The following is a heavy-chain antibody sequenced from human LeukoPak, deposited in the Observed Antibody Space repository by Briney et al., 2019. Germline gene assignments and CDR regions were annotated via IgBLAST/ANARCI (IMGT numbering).Heavy chain of an antibody. J-gene: IGHJ4*02. V-gene: IGHV1-2*02. Sequence: ASVKVSCKASGYTFTGYYMHWVRQAPGQGLEWMGWINPNSGGTNYAQKFQGRVTMTRDTSISTAYMELSRLRSDDTAVYYCARGQYSSWYEFDYWGQGTLVTVSS. CDR1: GYTFTGYY. D-gene: IGHD6-13*01. CDR2: INPNSGGT. CDR3: ARGQYSSWYEFDY.